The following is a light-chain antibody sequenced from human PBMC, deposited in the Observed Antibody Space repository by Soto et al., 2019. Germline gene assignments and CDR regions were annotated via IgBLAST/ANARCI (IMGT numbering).Light chain of an antibody. CDR1: TSNIGSNY. Sequence: QSVLTQPPSASGTPGQRVTISCSGSTSNIGSNYVYWYQQLPGTAPRLLIYSNSYRPSGVPDRFSGSKSGTSASLAISGLRSEDEADYYCGARDDSLSGLVFGGGTKVTVL. V-gene: IGLV1-47*02. CDR3: GARDDSLSGLV. J-gene: IGLJ2*01. CDR2: SNS.